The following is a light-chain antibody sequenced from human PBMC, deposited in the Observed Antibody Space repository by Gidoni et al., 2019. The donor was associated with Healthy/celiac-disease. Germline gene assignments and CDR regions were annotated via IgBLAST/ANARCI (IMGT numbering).Light chain of an antibody. CDR3: QVWDSSSDVV. V-gene: IGLV3-21*04. CDR1: NIGSKS. J-gene: IGLJ2*01. Sequence: SSVLTQPPSASVAPGKMARITCGGNNIGSKSVHWYQQKPGQAPVLVIYYDSDRPSGIPERFSGSNSGNTATLTISRVEAGDEADYYCQVWDSSSDVVFGGGTKLTVL. CDR2: YDS.